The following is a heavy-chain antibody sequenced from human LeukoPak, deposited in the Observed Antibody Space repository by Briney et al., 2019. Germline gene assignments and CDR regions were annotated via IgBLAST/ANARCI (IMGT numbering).Heavy chain of an antibody. CDR2: IYYSGST. V-gene: IGHV4-59*01. CDR1: GGSFSSGY. J-gene: IGHJ4*02. CDR3: ARGYSGFPYYLDY. D-gene: IGHD5-12*01. Sequence: TSSETLSLTCTVSGGSFSSGYWSWIRQPPGKGLEWIGYIYYSGSTNYNPSLKSRVTISVDTSKNQFSLRLSSVTAADTAVFYCARGYSGFPYYLDYWGQGTLVTVSS.